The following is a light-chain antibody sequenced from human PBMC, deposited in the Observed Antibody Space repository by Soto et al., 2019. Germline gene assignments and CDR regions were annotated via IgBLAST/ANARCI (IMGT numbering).Light chain of an antibody. Sequence: EIVVTQSPATLSASPGERVTLSCRASQFVSSRLAWYQQRPGQVPRLLIYGASTRATGIPARFSGSGSGTDFTLTISSLEPEDFAVYYCQQRSNWLTFGQGTRLEIK. V-gene: IGKV3-11*01. CDR3: QQRSNWLT. CDR2: GAS. J-gene: IGKJ5*01. CDR1: QFVSSR.